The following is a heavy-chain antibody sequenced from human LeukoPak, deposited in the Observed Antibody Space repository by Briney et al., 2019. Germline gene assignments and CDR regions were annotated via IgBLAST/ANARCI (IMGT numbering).Heavy chain of an antibody. D-gene: IGHD6-19*01. Sequence: SETLSLTCTVSGGSISSYYWSWIRQPPGKGLEWIGYIYYSGSTNYNPSLKSRVTISVDTSKSQFSLKLSSVTAADTAVYYCARGGRSSGWYYFDYWGQGTLVTVSS. J-gene: IGHJ4*02. CDR1: GGSISSYY. CDR2: IYYSGST. V-gene: IGHV4-59*01. CDR3: ARGGRSSGWYYFDY.